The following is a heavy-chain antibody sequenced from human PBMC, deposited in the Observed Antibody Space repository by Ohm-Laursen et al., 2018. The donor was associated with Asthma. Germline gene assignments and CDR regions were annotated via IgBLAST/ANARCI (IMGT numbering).Heavy chain of an antibody. Sequence: SLGLSCAASGFTFSDYYMTWIRQAPGKGLEWVSYISSSSSYTYYADSVRGRFTISRDNSKNTLYLQMNSLRAEDTAVYYCARKFSSGWLFDFWGQGTLVTVSS. CDR3: ARKFSSGWLFDF. D-gene: IGHD6-19*01. CDR1: GFTFSDYY. V-gene: IGHV3-11*03. J-gene: IGHJ4*02. CDR2: ISSSSSYT.